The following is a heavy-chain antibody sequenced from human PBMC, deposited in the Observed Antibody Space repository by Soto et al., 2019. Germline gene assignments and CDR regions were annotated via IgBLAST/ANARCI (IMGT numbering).Heavy chain of an antibody. J-gene: IGHJ4*02. D-gene: IGHD6-13*01. CDR1: GYSFTSYW. CDR2: IYPGDSDT. CDR3: ASMGEDVAAAGIPFGY. V-gene: IGHV5-51*01. Sequence: GESLKISCKGSGYSFTSYWIGWVRQMPGKGLEWMGIIYPGDSDTRYSPSFQGQVTISADKSISTAYLQWSSLKASDTAMYYCASMGEDVAAAGIPFGYWGQGTLVTSPQ.